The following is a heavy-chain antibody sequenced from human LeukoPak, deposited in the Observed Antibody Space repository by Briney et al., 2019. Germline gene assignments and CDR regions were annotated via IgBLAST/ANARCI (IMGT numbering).Heavy chain of an antibody. V-gene: IGHV1-18*01. D-gene: IGHD1-26*01. Sequence: ASVKVSCKASGYTFSNYGINWVRQAPGQGLEWMGWISAYNGNTNYAQKLQGRVTMTTDTSTSTASMEMRSLRFDDTAVYYCARGDYSGSYVHCDYWGQGTLVTVSS. CDR3: ARGDYSGSYVHCDY. J-gene: IGHJ4*02. CDR1: GYTFSNYG. CDR2: ISAYNGNT.